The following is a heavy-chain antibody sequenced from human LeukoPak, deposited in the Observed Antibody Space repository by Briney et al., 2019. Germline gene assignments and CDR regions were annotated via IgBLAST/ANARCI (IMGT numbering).Heavy chain of an antibody. Sequence: GASVKVSCKASGYTLTTFYMHWVRQAPGLGLEWMGIINPSGSSTSYAQNFQGRVTMTRDTSTTTVYTELSSLRSDDTAVYYCARGGSGSKNRQIDYWGQGTLVTVSS. CDR2: INPSGSST. V-gene: IGHV1-46*01. D-gene: IGHD5-12*01. CDR3: ARGGSGSKNRQIDY. CDR1: GYTLTTFY. J-gene: IGHJ4*02.